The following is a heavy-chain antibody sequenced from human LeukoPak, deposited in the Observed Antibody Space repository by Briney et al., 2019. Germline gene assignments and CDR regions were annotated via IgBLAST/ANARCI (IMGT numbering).Heavy chain of an antibody. CDR1: GGSISSSYFY. D-gene: IGHD5-24*01. Sequence: SETLSLTCTVSGGSISSSYFYWDWIRQPPGKGLEWIGSMYYNGSTYYNPSLKSRVTISVDTSKNQFSLKLSSVTAADTAVYYCARSSRDGYNYFDYWGQGTLVTVSS. CDR3: ARSSRDGYNYFDY. J-gene: IGHJ4*02. V-gene: IGHV4-39*01. CDR2: MYYNGST.